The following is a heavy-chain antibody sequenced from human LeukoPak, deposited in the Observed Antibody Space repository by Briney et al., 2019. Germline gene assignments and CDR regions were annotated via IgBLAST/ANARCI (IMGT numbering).Heavy chain of an antibody. CDR2: ISSSGSTI. CDR1: RFTFSDYY. D-gene: IGHD2-2*01. CDR3: ASSTAARVMDV. V-gene: IGHV3-11*01. J-gene: IGHJ6*03. Sequence: GGSLRLSCAASRFTFSDYYMSWIRQAPGKGLEWVSYISSSGSTIYYADSVKGRFTIPRDNAKNSLYLQMNSLRAEDTAVYYCASSTAARVMDVWGKGTTVTVSS.